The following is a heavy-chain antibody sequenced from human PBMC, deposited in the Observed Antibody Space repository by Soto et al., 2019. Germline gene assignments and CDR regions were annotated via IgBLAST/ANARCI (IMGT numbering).Heavy chain of an antibody. CDR3: ARDVGSGVRYFDY. Sequence: ASVKVSCKASGGTFSSYAISWVRQAPGQGLEWMGGIIPIFGTANYAQKFQGRVTITTDTSTSTAYMELRSLRSDDTAVYYCARDVGSGVRYFDYWGQGTLVTVSS. V-gene: IGHV1-69*05. J-gene: IGHJ4*02. CDR1: GGTFSSYA. D-gene: IGHD1-26*01. CDR2: IIPIFGTA.